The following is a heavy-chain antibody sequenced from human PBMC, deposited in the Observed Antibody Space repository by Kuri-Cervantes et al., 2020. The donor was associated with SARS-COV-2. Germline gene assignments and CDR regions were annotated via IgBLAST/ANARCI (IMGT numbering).Heavy chain of an antibody. CDR3: ARARIAAAGYNWFDP. CDR1: GGSISSGSYY. Sequence: GSLRLSCTVSGGSISSGSYYWGWIRQPPGKGLEWIGSIYYSGSTYYNPSLKSRVTISVDRSKNQFSLKLSSVTAADTAVYYCARARIAAAGYNWFDPWGQGTLVTVSS. J-gene: IGHJ5*02. V-gene: IGHV4-39*07. CDR2: IYYSGST. D-gene: IGHD6-13*01.